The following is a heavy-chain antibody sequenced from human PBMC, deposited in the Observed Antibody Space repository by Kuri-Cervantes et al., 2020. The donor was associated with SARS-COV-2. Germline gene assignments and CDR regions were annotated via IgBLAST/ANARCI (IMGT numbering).Heavy chain of an antibody. J-gene: IGHJ6*03. V-gene: IGHV3-15*01. Sequence: GESLKISCTASGLISTHAWMSWVRQAPGRGLEWVGRIKSRTDGGTTDYAVSVKGRFIISRDDSRNTLHLQMNSLKTEDTAVYYCAGESGTYYMGYFYYYMDVWGRGTTVTVSS. D-gene: IGHD1-26*01. CDR3: AGESGTYYMGYFYYYMDV. CDR2: IKSRTDGGTT. CDR1: GLISTHAW.